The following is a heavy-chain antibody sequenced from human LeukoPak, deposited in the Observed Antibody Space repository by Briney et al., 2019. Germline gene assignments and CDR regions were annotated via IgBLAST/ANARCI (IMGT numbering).Heavy chain of an antibody. CDR1: GDSISGFH. D-gene: IGHD2-8*01. V-gene: IGHV4-59*08. CDR3: ARVSGLDIVLMVYAIGDYYYYMDV. J-gene: IGHJ6*03. Sequence: SETLSLTCTVSGDSISGFHWSWIRQPPGKGLEWIGYIYYSGSTYYNPSLKSRVTISVDTSKNQFSLKLSSVTAADTAVYYCARVSGLDIVLMVYAIGDYYYYMDVWGKGTTVTVSS. CDR2: IYYSGST.